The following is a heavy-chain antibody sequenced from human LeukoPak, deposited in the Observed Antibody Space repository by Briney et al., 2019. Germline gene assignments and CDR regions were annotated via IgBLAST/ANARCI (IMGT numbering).Heavy chain of an antibody. D-gene: IGHD3-10*01. J-gene: IGHJ5*02. Sequence: ASVKVSCKASGYIFTGYYMHWARQAPGQGLEWMGWISPKSGVTNYAQKFQGRVTMTSDTSTSTAYMELSRLTSDDTAVYYCARPEGSYYYGPGVWFDPWGQGTLVTVSS. V-gene: IGHV1-2*02. CDR1: GYIFTGYY. CDR2: ISPKSGVT. CDR3: ARPEGSYYYGPGVWFDP.